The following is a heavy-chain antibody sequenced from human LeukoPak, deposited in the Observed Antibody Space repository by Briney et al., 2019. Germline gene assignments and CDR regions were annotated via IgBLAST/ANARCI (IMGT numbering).Heavy chain of an antibody. Sequence: GESLTISCKGSGYSFTSYCTGWVRQMPGKGLEWVGIIYPGNSDTKYSPSLQGQVTISVDKSISTAYLQWSSLKASDTAMYYCARHQASGRWSLFDYWGQGTLVTVSS. CDR1: GYSFTSYC. D-gene: IGHD2-15*01. J-gene: IGHJ4*01. V-gene: IGHV5-51*01. CDR3: ARHQASGRWSLFDY. CDR2: IYPGNSDT.